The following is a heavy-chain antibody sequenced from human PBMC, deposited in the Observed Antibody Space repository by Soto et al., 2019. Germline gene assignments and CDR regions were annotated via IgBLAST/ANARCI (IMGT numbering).Heavy chain of an antibody. D-gene: IGHD3-10*01. Sequence: QITLKESGPTLVKPTQTLTLTCTFSGFSLSTSGVGVGWIRQPPGKALEWLALIYWDDDKRYSPSLKSRLTITKDTSKNQVVLTMTNMDPVDTATYYCAHRGSGSPAQYYYYYYGMDVWGQGTTVTVSS. CDR1: GFSLSTSGVG. CDR3: AHRGSGSPAQYYYYYYGMDV. V-gene: IGHV2-5*02. J-gene: IGHJ6*02. CDR2: IYWDDDK.